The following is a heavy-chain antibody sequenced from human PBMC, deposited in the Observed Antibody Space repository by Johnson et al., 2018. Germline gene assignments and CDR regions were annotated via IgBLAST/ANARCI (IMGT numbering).Heavy chain of an antibody. CDR3: VKTHQNNWNYMNYFDY. CDR2: ISGRGDYS. V-gene: IGHV3-23*04. Sequence: EVQLVETGGGLVQRGGSLRLSCVVSGFSFSSYAMSWVRQAPGKGLEWLSSISGRGDYSKYADSVSGPFTLSRDNSKNTLYLQMNSMSAEDKAIYYCVKTHQNNWNYMNYFDYWGQGTQVTVSS. D-gene: IGHD1-7*01. CDR1: GFSFSSYA. J-gene: IGHJ4*02.